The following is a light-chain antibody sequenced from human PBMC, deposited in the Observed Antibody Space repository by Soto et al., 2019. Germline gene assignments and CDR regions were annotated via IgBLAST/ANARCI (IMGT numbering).Light chain of an antibody. J-gene: IGKJ5*01. CDR2: GAS. Sequence: VLPQSPATLSVSPGASATLSCRARQDIGSAVAWYQQKPGQAPRLLIYGASNRATGIPDRFSGSGSGTDFTLTISRLEPEDFAVYYGQQRSNWPPTITFGQGTRLEIK. CDR3: QQRSNWPPTIT. CDR1: QDIGSA. V-gene: IGKV3-11*01.